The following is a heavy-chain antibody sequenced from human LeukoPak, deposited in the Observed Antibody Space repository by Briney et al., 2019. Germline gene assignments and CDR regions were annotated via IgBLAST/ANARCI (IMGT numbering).Heavy chain of an antibody. D-gene: IGHD6-13*01. J-gene: IGHJ4*02. CDR1: GFTFSSYW. V-gene: IGHV3-74*01. CDR3: ARDSYSSPDY. Sequence: PGGSLRLSCAASGFTFSSYWMHWVRQAPGKGLVLVSRINRDGSYTNYAASVEGRFTISRDNAKTTLYLKMNSRRAENTAVYYCARDSYSSPDYWGQGNLVTVSS. CDR2: INRDGSYT.